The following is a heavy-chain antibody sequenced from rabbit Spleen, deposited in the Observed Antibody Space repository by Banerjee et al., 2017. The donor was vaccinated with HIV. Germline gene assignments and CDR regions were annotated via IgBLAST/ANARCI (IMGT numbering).Heavy chain of an antibody. CDR3: ARSYGDSSYYGLNL. CDR1: GFSFSSNYY. Sequence: QEQLEESGGDLVKPEGSLTLTCTASGFSFSSNYYMCWVRQAPGKGLEWIGCIVTGDGSEYSASWVNGRFTLSRASATTVTLQMTSLTAADTATYFCARSYGDSSYYGLNLWGQGTLVTVS. CDR2: IVTGDGSE. J-gene: IGHJ4*01. D-gene: IGHD8-1*01. V-gene: IGHV1S45*01.